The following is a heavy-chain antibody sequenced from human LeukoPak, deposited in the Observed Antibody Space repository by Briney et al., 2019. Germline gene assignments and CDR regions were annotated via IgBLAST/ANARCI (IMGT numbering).Heavy chain of an antibody. D-gene: IGHD6-13*01. CDR3: AKDGARGAAKFYFDY. J-gene: IGHJ4*02. CDR2: IASDGRDK. Sequence: GGSRRLSCAASGFTLNTYGMHWSRQAPGKGLDWVAVIASDGRDKKYADPVKGRFTITRDNSKSTLYLQMNSLRAEDTAVYYCAKDGARGAAKFYFDYWGQGTLVTVSS. V-gene: IGHV3-30*18. CDR1: GFTLNTYG.